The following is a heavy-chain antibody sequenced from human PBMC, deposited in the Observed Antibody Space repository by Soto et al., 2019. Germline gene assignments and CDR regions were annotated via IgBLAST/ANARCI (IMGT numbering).Heavy chain of an antibody. CDR1: GGSISSSDYY. Sequence: SETLSLTCIVSGGSISSSDYYYGWIRKPPGKGLEWIGSIYQSGSTYYNPSLKSRVTISVDTSKDQFSLTLSSVSAADTAVYYCARRITVTISYYFDYWGQGSLVTVSS. V-gene: IGHV4-39*01. D-gene: IGHD4-17*01. J-gene: IGHJ4*02. CDR2: IYQSGST. CDR3: ARRITVTISYYFDY.